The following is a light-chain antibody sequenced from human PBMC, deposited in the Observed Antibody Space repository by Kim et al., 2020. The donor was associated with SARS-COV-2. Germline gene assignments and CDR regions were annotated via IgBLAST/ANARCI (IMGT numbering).Light chain of an antibody. CDR2: DAS. Sequence: WSPGERATISSRASQGFSRYLVWYQQKPGQAPRLLIYDASTRATGCPARFSGSGSGTDFTLTISRLEPADFAFYYCQHRSNWPITFCQGKRLEIK. CDR3: QHRSNWPIT. J-gene: IGKJ5*01. V-gene: IGKV3-11*01. CDR1: QGFSRY.